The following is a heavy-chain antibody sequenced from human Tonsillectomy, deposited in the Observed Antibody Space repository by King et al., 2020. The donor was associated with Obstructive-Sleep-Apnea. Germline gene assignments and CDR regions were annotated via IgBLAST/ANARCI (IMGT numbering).Heavy chain of an antibody. CDR2: IWYDGSKK. Sequence: VQLVESGGGVVQPGGSLRLSGAASGFTFSSYGMHWVRQAPGKGLEWVSFIWYDGSKKDYADSVKVRLTISRDNSNTTLYLQMNSLSGEDTAIYYCAKDRLGSGWHNYFDCWGQGTLVTVSS. J-gene: IGHJ4*02. CDR1: GFTFSSYG. V-gene: IGHV3-30*02. D-gene: IGHD6-19*01. CDR3: AKDRLGSGWHNYFDC.